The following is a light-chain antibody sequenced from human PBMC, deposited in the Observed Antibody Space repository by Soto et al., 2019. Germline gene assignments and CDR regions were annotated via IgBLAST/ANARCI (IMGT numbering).Light chain of an antibody. CDR3: AAWDDRLDVYV. CDR2: STS. CDR1: SSNIGSNT. V-gene: IGLV1-44*01. Sequence: QSALTQPPSASGTPGQIVAISCSGSSSNIGSNTVTWYQQLPGTAPKLLIYSTSQRSSGVPGRFSGSNSGASASLSISGLQSEDVADYYCAAWDDRLDVYVFGTGPKVTVL. J-gene: IGLJ1*01.